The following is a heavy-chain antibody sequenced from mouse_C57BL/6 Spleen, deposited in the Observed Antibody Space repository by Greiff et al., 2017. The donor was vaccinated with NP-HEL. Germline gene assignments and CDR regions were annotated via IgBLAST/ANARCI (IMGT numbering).Heavy chain of an antibody. CDR3: ARSWGSYYFDY. CDR1: GYTFTSYW. Sequence: VQLQQPGAELVKPGASVKLSCKASGYTFTSYWMHWVKQRPGRGLEWIGRIDPNSGGTKYNEKFKSKATLTVDKPSSTAYMQISSLTSEDAAVYYCARSWGSYYFDYWGQGTTLTVPS. CDR2: IDPNSGGT. J-gene: IGHJ2*01. V-gene: IGHV1-72*01.